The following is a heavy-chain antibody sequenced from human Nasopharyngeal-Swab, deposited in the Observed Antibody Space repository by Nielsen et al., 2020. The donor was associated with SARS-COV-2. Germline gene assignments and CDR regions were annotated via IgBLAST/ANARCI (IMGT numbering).Heavy chain of an antibody. CDR2: ISSSSSYI. Sequence: GGSLRLSCAASGFTFGDYYMSWIRQAPGKGLEWVSYISSSSSYINYADSVKGRFTISRDNAKNSLYLQMNSLRAEDTAVYYCARDKGTYYDILTGGYYYYGMDVWGQGTTVTVSS. V-gene: IGHV3-11*05. J-gene: IGHJ6*02. CDR3: ARDKGTYYDILTGGYYYYGMDV. D-gene: IGHD3-9*01. CDR1: GFTFGDYY.